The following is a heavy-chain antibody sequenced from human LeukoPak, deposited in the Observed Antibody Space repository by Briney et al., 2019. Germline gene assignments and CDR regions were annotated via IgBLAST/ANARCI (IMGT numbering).Heavy chain of an antibody. J-gene: IGHJ3*02. CDR1: GFTFSSYE. V-gene: IGHV3-48*03. CDR2: IRSSGSTI. Sequence: PGGSLRLSCAASGFTFSSYEMNWVRQVPGKGLEWVSYIRSSGSTIYYADSVKGRFTISRDNAKSSLYLQMNSLRAEDTAVYYCAAPYSPGPSEGFDIWGQGTMVTVSS. D-gene: IGHD1-26*01. CDR3: AAPYSPGPSEGFDI.